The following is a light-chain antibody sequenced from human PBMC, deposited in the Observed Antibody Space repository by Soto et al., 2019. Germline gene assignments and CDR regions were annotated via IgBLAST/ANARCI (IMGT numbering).Light chain of an antibody. CDR1: NIGSKS. CDR2: YDR. Sequence: SYELTQPPSVAVAPGKTARITCGGNNIGSKSLHWYQQKPGQAPVLVIYYDRDRPSGIPERFSGSNSGNTATLTISRVEAGDEAVYYCQVWDSSSDHVVFGGGTKLTVL. V-gene: IGLV3-21*04. J-gene: IGLJ2*01. CDR3: QVWDSSSDHVV.